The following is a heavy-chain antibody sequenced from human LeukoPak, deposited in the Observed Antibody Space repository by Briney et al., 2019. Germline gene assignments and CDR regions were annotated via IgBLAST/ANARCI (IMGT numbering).Heavy chain of an antibody. CDR2: INPNSGGT. J-gene: IGHJ4*02. CDR1: GYTFTGYY. Sequence: GASVKVSCKASGYTFTGYYMHWVRQAPGQGLEWMGWINPNSGGTNYAQKFQGRVTMTRDTSISTAYMELSRLRSDDTAVYYCARQDVRYCSSTSCYGGVAYWGQGTLVTVSS. D-gene: IGHD2-2*01. CDR3: ARQDVRYCSSTSCYGGVAY. V-gene: IGHV1-2*02.